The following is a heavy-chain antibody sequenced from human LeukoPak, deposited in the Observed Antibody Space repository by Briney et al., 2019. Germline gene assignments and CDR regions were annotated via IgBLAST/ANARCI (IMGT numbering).Heavy chain of an antibody. CDR3: ARANGGSYYDILTGYYTGTYYYYMDV. CDR1: GFIVNTNY. J-gene: IGHJ6*03. D-gene: IGHD3-9*01. V-gene: IGHV3-66*01. CDR2: IYADGNT. Sequence: GGSLRLSCAASGFIVNTNYMTWVRQAPGRGLEWVSFIYADGNTYYADSVKGRFTISRDNSKNTLYLQMNSLRAEDTAVYYCARANGGSYYDILTGYYTGTYYYYMDVWGKGTTVTISS.